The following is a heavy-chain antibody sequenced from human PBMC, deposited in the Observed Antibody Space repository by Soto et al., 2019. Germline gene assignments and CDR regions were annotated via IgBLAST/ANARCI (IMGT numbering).Heavy chain of an antibody. Sequence: PSETLSLTCTVSGGSISSSSYYWGWIRQPPGKGREWIGSIYYSGSTYYNPSLKSRVTISVDTSKNQFSLKLSSVTAADTAVYYCARQFWIEWELRFEYYYGMDVWGQGTTVTVSS. V-gene: IGHV4-39*01. CDR3: ARQFWIEWELRFEYYYGMDV. J-gene: IGHJ6*02. CDR1: GGSISSSSYY. CDR2: IYYSGST. D-gene: IGHD1-26*01.